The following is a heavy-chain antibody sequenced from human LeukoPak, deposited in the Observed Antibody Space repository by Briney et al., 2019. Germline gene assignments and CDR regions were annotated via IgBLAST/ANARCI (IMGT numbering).Heavy chain of an antibody. CDR1: GLSFTNYA. D-gene: IGHD6-13*01. V-gene: IGHV3-23*01. CDR3: AKGAEAGKVDWFDP. Sequence: PGGSLRLSCEASGLSFTNYAMMWVREAPGKGLQWISTLTGYGGAYYADSGEGRFIISRDISKNTMFLQMYSLRAEDTAVYYCAKGAEAGKVDWFDPWGQGTLVTVSS. CDR2: LTGYGGA. J-gene: IGHJ5*02.